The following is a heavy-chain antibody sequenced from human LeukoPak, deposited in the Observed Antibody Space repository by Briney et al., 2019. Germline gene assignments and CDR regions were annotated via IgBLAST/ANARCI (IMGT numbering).Heavy chain of an antibody. CDR1: GGSFSGYY. V-gene: IGHV4-34*01. J-gene: IGHJ6*03. D-gene: IGHD3-10*01. CDR2: INHRGST. CDR3: TRVKLWRAGSGSYYLYYYYMDV. Sequence: SETLSLICAVYGGSFSGYYWSWIRQPPGKGLEWIGEINHRGSTNYNPSLKSRVTISLDTSKNQFSLKLSSVTAADTAVYYCTRVKLWRAGSGSYYLYYYYMDVWGKGTTVTVSS.